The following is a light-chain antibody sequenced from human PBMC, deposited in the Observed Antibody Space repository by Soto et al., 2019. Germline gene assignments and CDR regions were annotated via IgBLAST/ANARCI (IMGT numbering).Light chain of an antibody. V-gene: IGLV1-40*01. J-gene: IGLJ2*01. Sequence: QSVLTQPPSVSGAPGQRVTISCTGSSSNIGAGYDVHWYPQLPGTAPKLLIYGNSTRPSGVPDRFSGSKSGTSASLAITGLQAEDEADYYCQSYDSSLSGHVVFGGGTKVTVL. CDR1: SSNIGAGYD. CDR3: QSYDSSLSGHVV. CDR2: GNS.